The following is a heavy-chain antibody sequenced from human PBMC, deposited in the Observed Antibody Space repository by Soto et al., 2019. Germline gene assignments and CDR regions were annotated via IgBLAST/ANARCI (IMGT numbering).Heavy chain of an antibody. Sequence: EVQLVESGGGLVQPGGSLRLSCAAYGYTFSRYWIHWVRQAPGKGLVWVSCVNNDGSGTSYADSVEGRFTISRDNAKNTVYLQLISLRAEDTAVYYCRRGGSEHAVAVWGQGTTGTAAS. V-gene: IGHV3-74*01. J-gene: IGHJ6*02. CDR2: VNNDGSGT. CDR1: GYTFSRYW. CDR3: RRGGSEHAVAV.